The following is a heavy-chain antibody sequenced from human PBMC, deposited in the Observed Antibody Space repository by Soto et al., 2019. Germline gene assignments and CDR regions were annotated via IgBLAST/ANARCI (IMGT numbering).Heavy chain of an antibody. Sequence: ASVKVSCKASGYTFTSYGISWVRQAPGQGLEWMGWISAYNGNTNYAQKLQGRVTMTTDTSTSTAYMELRSLRSDDTAVYYCASHHRSSSGWPYFDYWGQGTLVTVSS. J-gene: IGHJ4*02. CDR2: ISAYNGNT. V-gene: IGHV1-18*04. CDR1: GYTFTSYG. D-gene: IGHD6-19*01. CDR3: ASHHRSSSGWPYFDY.